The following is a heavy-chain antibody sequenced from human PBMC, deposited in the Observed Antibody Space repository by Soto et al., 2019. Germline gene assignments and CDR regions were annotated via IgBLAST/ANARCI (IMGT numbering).Heavy chain of an antibody. Sequence: PSETLSLTCSVSGGSISSGYWTWIRHPPGKGLEWIGSIYYSGSTYHNPSLKSRVTISVDTSKNHFSLKLSSVTAADTAVYYCATQEVGGSYVYTFDPWGQGTLVTVSS. CDR1: GGSISSGY. J-gene: IGHJ5*02. CDR3: ATQEVGGSYVYTFDP. CDR2: IYYSGST. D-gene: IGHD1-26*01. V-gene: IGHV4-59*05.